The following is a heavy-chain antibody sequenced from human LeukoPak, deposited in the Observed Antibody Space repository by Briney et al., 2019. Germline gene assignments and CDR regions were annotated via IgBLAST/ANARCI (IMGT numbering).Heavy chain of an antibody. V-gene: IGHV3-30*12. CDR3: ARGLAFFALSL. CDR2: IDYNGRKT. Sequence: HPGGSLRLSCAASGFIFSNYGMHWLRQAPGKGPEWVTGIDYNGRKTYYADSVKGRFTLSRDDSKSTLYLQMNSLRSEDTAVYYCARGLAFFALSLGGQGTLVTVSS. CDR1: GFIFSNYG. D-gene: IGHD3/OR15-3a*01. J-gene: IGHJ4*02.